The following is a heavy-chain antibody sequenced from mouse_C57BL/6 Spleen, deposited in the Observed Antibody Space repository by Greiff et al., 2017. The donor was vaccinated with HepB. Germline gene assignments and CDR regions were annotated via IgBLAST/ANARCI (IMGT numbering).Heavy chain of an antibody. CDR2: INPNNGGT. V-gene: IGHV1-26*01. D-gene: IGHD1-1*01. CDR1: GYTFTDYY. CDR3: ARWGTTVVAGNYFDY. Sequence: EVQLQQSGPELVKPGASVKISCKASGYTFTDYYMNWVKQSHGKSLEWIGDINPNNGGTSYNQKFKGKATLTVDKSSSTAYMELRSLTSEDSAVYYCARWGTTVVAGNYFDYWGQGTTLTVSS. J-gene: IGHJ2*01.